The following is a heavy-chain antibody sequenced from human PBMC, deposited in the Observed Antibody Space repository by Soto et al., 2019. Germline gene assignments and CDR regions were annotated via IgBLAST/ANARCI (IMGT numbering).Heavy chain of an antibody. D-gene: IGHD5-12*01. CDR2: ISYDGSNK. V-gene: IGHV3-30*18. J-gene: IGHJ4*02. Sequence: GWSLRHSCAASGFTFSSYGMHWVRQAPGKGLGWGGVISYDGSNKKYADSVKGRFTISRDNSKKKLYLKMNSPRAEETAVYYRAKDKAKYDLSGYDEGFFDYWGQGTMVSVSA. CDR3: AKDKAKYDLSGYDEGFFDY. CDR1: GFTFSSYG.